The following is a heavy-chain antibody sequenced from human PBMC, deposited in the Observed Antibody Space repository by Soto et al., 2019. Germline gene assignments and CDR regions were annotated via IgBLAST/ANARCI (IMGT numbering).Heavy chain of an antibody. Sequence: LSLTCSVSGVSVGSGTYYWSWIRQPPGKGLEWIGYFFSSDNIKYSPSLKSRLTVSIDTPKNQFSLRLTSVTAADTAAYYCARGYGRNFDYWGQGTPVTVSS. D-gene: IGHD5-18*01. CDR3: ARGYGRNFDY. J-gene: IGHJ4*02. CDR1: GVSVGSGTYY. CDR2: FFSSDNI. V-gene: IGHV4-61*01.